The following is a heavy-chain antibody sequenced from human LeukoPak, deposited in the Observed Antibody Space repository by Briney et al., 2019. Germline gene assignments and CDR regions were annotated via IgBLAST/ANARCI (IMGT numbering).Heavy chain of an antibody. J-gene: IGHJ4*02. CDR2: IYYSGST. Sequence: SETLSLTCTVSGGSISSYYWSWIRQPPGKELEWIGYIYYSGSTNYNPSLKSRVSISVDTSEGQFSLILRSVTAADTAVYYCARLDFRDGDYVFWYWGQGTLVTVSS. V-gene: IGHV4-59*08. CDR3: ARLDFRDGDYVFWY. CDR1: GGSISSYY. D-gene: IGHD4-17*01.